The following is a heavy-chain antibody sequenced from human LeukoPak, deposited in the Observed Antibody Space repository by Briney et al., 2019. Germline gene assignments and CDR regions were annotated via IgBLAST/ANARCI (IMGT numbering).Heavy chain of an antibody. CDR2: IYYSGST. D-gene: IGHD4-17*01. Sequence: SETLSLTRTLSGGSISSSSYYWRWIRQPPGKGLEWIGSIYYSGSTYYNPSLKSRVTISVDTSKNQFSLKLSSVTAADTAVYYCARHSSLPTAPFDYWGQGTLVTVSS. J-gene: IGHJ4*02. V-gene: IGHV4-39*01. CDR3: ARHSSLPTAPFDY. CDR1: GGSISSSSYY.